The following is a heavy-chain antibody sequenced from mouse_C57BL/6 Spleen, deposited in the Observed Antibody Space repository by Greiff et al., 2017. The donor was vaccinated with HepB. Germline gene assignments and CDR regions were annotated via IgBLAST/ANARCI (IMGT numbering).Heavy chain of an antibody. V-gene: IGHV1-81*01. Sequence: QVQLQQSGAELARPGASVKLSCKASGYTFTSYGISWVKQRTGQGLEWIGAIYPRSGNTYYNEKFKGKATLTADKSSSTAYMVLRSLTSEDSAVYFWGRDYGGAMDYWGQGTSVTVSS. CDR3: GRDYGGAMDY. CDR2: IYPRSGNT. CDR1: GYTFTSYG. J-gene: IGHJ4*01. D-gene: IGHD2-4*01.